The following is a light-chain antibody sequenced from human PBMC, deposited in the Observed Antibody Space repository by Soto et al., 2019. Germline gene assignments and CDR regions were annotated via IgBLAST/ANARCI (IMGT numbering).Light chain of an antibody. Sequence: EIVLTQSPATLSLSPGEGATLSCRASQSVSSYLAWYQQKPGQAPRLLIVGSFARATGIPARFSGSGSGSEFTLTISGLQSEDFAVYYCQQDNDRPPITFGQGTRLEI. J-gene: IGKJ5*01. CDR3: QQDNDRPPIT. CDR1: QSVSSY. V-gene: IGKV3-15*01. CDR2: GSF.